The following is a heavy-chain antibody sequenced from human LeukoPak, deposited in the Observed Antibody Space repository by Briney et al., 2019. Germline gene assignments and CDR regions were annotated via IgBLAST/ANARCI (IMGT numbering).Heavy chain of an antibody. CDR1: GFTFSSHW. D-gene: IGHD3-16*01. J-gene: IGHJ4*02. CDR2: INEDGSEK. CDR3: ARKRWGAFDS. V-gene: IGHV3-7*01. Sequence: GGSLRLSCAASGFTFSSHWLSWVRQAPGRGLEWVANINEDGSEKYYVDSVKGRFTISRDNAKNSLSLQMNSLRAEDTAVYYCARKRWGAFDSWGQGTLVTVSS.